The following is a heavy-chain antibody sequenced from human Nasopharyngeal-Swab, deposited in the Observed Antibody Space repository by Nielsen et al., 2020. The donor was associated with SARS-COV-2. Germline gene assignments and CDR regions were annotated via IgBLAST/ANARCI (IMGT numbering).Heavy chain of an antibody. CDR3: ARSPGSITMVRGVIMTGWFDP. J-gene: IGHJ5*02. CDR1: GFTFSSYS. CDR2: ISSSSSYI. D-gene: IGHD3-10*01. V-gene: IGHV3-21*01. Sequence: GESLKISCAASGFTFSSYSMNWVRQAPGKGLEWVSSISSSSSYIFYADSVKGRFTTSRDNAKKSLYLQMNSLRAEDTAVYYCARSPGSITMVRGVIMTGWFDPWGQGTLVTVSS.